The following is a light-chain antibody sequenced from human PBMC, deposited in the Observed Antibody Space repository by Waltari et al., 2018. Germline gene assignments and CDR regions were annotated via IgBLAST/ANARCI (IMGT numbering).Light chain of an antibody. Sequence: QSALTQPASVSGSPGQSITISCPGTNSDIGASNYVSWYQQHPGKAPLLIIFDVTFRSAGVSHRFSGSKSGNTASLTISGLQAEDEADYFCASYIGSALELFGGGTRLTVL. CDR2: DVT. CDR3: ASYIGSALEL. CDR1: NSDIGASNY. J-gene: IGLJ3*02. V-gene: IGLV2-14*03.